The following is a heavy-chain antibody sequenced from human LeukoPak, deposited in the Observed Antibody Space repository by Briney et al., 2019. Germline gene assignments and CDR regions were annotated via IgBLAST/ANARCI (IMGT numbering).Heavy chain of an antibody. D-gene: IGHD5-18*01. V-gene: IGHV3-23*01. J-gene: IGHJ4*02. Sequence: PGGSLRLFCAASGFTFSSYAMSWVRQAPGKGLEWVSAISGSGGSTYYADSVKGRFTISRDNSKNTLYLQMNSLRAEDTAVYYCAKGGVIQLWLVGDLYYFDYWGQGTLVTVSS. CDR1: GFTFSSYA. CDR2: ISGSGGST. CDR3: AKGGVIQLWLVGDLYYFDY.